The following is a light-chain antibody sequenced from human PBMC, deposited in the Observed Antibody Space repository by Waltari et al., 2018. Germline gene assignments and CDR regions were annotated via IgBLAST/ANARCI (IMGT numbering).Light chain of an antibody. V-gene: IGLV2-11*01. J-gene: IGLJ3*02. CDR1: SSDVGGYTY. CDR3: CSYAGSYTWV. Sequence: QSALTKPRSVSGSPGQSVNISCTGTSSDVGGYTYVSCYQQHPAKAPKRMIYYVNKRPSGVPDCFSGSKSGNTASLTISGLQTEDETDYYCCSYAGSYTWVFGGGTKLTVL. CDR2: YVN.